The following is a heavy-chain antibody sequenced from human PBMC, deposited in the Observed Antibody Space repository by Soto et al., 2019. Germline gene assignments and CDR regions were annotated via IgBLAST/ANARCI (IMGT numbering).Heavy chain of an antibody. Sequence: SETLSLTCTVSGGSISSYYWSWIRQPPGKGLEWIGYIYYSGSTNYNPSLKSRVTISVDTSKNQFSLKLSSVTAADTAVYYCATHSSGYFNWFDPWGQGTLVTVSS. CDR1: GGSISSYY. J-gene: IGHJ5*02. CDR3: ATHSSGYFNWFDP. V-gene: IGHV4-59*01. CDR2: IYYSGST. D-gene: IGHD3-22*01.